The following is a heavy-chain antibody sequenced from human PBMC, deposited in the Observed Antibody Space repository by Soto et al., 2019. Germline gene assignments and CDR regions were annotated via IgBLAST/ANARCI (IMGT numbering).Heavy chain of an antibody. Sequence: QVRLVLSGDELKKPGASIKVSCKASGYAFSDHGISWVRQAPGQGLAWIGWFSAYNGNTNYAQKFQGRVTVTTDASMTTAYMEVRSLTSDDTAVYYCARDHRYSSSFFDSWCQGTLITVSS. CDR1: GYAFSDHG. CDR3: ARDHRYSSSFFDS. D-gene: IGHD6-6*01. J-gene: IGHJ4*02. V-gene: IGHV1-18*04. CDR2: FSAYNGNT.